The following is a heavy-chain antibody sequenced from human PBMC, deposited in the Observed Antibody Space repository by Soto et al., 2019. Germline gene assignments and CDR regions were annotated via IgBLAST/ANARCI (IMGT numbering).Heavy chain of an antibody. V-gene: IGHV3-30*18. CDR2: ISYDGTNK. CDR1: GFRFDTYG. J-gene: IGHJ3*01. D-gene: IGHD3-10*01. CDR3: AKDDSGWESAFDV. Sequence: PGGSLRLSCAASGFRFDTYGMHWVRQAPGKGLEWVAFISYDGTNKYTDTVKGRFIISRDDSKNTLYLQMNSLRADDTAFYYCAKDDSGWESAFDVWGQGTMVTVSS.